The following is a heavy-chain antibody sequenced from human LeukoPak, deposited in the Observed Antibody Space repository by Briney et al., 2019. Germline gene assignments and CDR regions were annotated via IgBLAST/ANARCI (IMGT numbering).Heavy chain of an antibody. CDR1: GFTFSSYG. CDR2: TRYDGSIK. CDR3: VRDEALLLWFGELSYMDV. V-gene: IGHV3-30*02. Sequence: GGSLRLSCAASGFTFSSYGMNWVRQAPGKGLEWVAFTRYDGSIKYSADSVKGRFTISRDNSKNTLYLQMNSLRSEDTAVYYCVRDEALLLWFGELSYMDVWGKGTTVTISS. J-gene: IGHJ6*04. D-gene: IGHD3-10*01.